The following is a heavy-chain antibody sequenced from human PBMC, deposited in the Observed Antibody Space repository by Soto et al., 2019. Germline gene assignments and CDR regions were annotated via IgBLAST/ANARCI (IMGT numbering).Heavy chain of an antibody. CDR2: ISYDGSNK. D-gene: IGHD6-19*01. CDR3: AKEYSSGWDYYGMDV. V-gene: IGHV3-30*18. Sequence: QVQLVESGGGVVQPGRSLRLSCAASGFTFSSYGMHWVRQAPGKGLEWVAVISYDGSNKYYADSVKGRFTISRDNSKNTLYLQMNSLRAEDTAVYYCAKEYSSGWDYYGMDVLGQGTTVTVSS. J-gene: IGHJ6*02. CDR1: GFTFSSYG.